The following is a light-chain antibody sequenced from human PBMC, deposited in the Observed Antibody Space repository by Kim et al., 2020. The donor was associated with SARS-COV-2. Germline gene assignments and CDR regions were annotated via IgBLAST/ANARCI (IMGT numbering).Light chain of an antibody. CDR1: SSNIGTNT. CDR2: SNN. J-gene: IGLJ1*01. V-gene: IGLV1-44*01. Sequence: ELTQPPSASGTPGQRVTISCSGGSSNIGTNTVNWYQQLPGTAPKLLIYSNNQRPSGVPDRFSGSKSGTSASLAISGLQSEDEADYYCAAWDDSLNAYVFGTGTKVTVL. CDR3: AAWDDSLNAYV.